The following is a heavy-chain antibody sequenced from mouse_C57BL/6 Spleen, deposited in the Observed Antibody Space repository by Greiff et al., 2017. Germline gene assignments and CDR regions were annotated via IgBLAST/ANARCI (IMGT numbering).Heavy chain of an antibody. CDR1: GYTFTSYT. V-gene: IGHV1-4*01. D-gene: IGHD3-1*01. J-gene: IGHJ4*01. CDR2: INPSSGYT. CDR3: ARGGLQGYYYAMDY. Sequence: QVQLQQSGAELARPGASVKMSCKASGYTFTSYTMHWVKQRPGQGLEWIGYINPSSGYTKYNQKFKDKATLTADKSSSTAYMQLSSLTSEDAAVYYCARGGLQGYYYAMDYWGQGTSVTVSS.